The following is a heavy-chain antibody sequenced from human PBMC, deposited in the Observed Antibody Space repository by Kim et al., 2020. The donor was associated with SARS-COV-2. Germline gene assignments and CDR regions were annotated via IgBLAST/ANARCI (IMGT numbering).Heavy chain of an antibody. V-gene: IGHV3-73*01. CDR1: GFTFSGSA. CDR2: IRSKANSYAT. CDR3: TRREEDIVVVPAASIVDY. Sequence: GGSLRLSCAASGFTFSGSAMHWVRQASGKGLEWVGRIRSKANSYATAYAASVKGRFTISRDDSKNTAYLQMNSLKTEDTAVYYCTRREEDIVVVPAASIVDYWGQGTLVTVSS. J-gene: IGHJ4*02. D-gene: IGHD2-2*01.